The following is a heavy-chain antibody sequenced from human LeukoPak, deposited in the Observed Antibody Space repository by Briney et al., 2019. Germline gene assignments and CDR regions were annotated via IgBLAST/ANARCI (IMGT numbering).Heavy chain of an antibody. CDR1: GFTFSNYA. Sequence: PGGSLRLFCAASGFTFSNYAMHWVRQAPGKGLEWVAVISSDGSDRSEKYYADSVKGRFTISRDNSKNTLYLQMNSLRAEDTAVYYCARDQGGYYYYYMDVWGKGTTVTVSS. CDR2: ISSDGSDRSEK. V-gene: IGHV3-30*04. CDR3: ARDQGGYYYYYMDV. J-gene: IGHJ6*03.